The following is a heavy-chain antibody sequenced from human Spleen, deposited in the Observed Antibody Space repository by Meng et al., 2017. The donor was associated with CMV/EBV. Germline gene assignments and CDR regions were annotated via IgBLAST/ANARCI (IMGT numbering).Heavy chain of an antibody. D-gene: IGHD5-12*01. J-gene: IGHJ4*02. CDR2: ISGSGGST. CDR1: GFTFSSYA. CDR3: ARVDNGYDLPFDF. V-gene: IGHV3-23*01. Sequence: GGSLRLSCAASGFTFSSYAMSWVRQAPGKGLEWVSAISGSGGSTYYADSVKGRFTISRDNSKNTVYLQMNSLRPEDTGVYYCARVDNGYDLPFDFWGQGILVTVSS.